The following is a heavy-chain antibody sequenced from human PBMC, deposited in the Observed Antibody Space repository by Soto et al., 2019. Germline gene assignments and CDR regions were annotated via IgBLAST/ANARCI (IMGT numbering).Heavy chain of an antibody. CDR3: ARTFDYGDYAFDY. D-gene: IGHD4-17*01. CDR2: IDWDDDK. J-gene: IGHJ4*02. Sequence: GPTLLNPTQPLTLTCNFTGFSLSTSGMCVSWIRQPPGKALEWLALIDWDDDKYYSTSLKTRLTISKDTSKNQVVLTMTNMDPVDTATYYCARTFDYGDYAFDYWGQGTLVTVSS. CDR1: GFSLSTSGMC. V-gene: IGHV2-70*01.